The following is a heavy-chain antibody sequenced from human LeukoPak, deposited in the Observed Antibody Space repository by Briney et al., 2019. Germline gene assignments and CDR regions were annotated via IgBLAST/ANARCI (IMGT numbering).Heavy chain of an antibody. CDR3: TKDRANDVLEYFQY. CDR1: GFTLSSYA. Sequence: GGSLRLSCAGSGFTLSSYAMSWVRQAPGKGLEWVSVLSGSGSGGSTYYADSVKGRFTVSRDSSKNTLYLQMNSLRAEDTAVYYCTKDRANDVLEYFQYWGQGTLVTVSS. CDR2: LSGSGSGGST. D-gene: IGHD2-8*01. J-gene: IGHJ1*01. V-gene: IGHV3-23*01.